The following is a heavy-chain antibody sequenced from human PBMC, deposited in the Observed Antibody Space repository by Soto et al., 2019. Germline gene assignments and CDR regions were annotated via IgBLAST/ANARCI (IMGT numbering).Heavy chain of an antibody. CDR1: GGTFSSYA. CDR3: ARGGPDGSSSTSGAY. V-gene: IGHV1-69*05. Sequence: QVQLVQSGAEVKKPGSSVKVSCKASGGTFSSYAISWVRQAPGQGLEWMGGIIPIFGTANYAQKFQGRVTITPDESRRTGHMERSSLSSEVAAVYYGARGGPDGSSSTSGAYWGQGTLVTVSS. D-gene: IGHD6-6*01. J-gene: IGHJ4*02. CDR2: IIPIFGTA.